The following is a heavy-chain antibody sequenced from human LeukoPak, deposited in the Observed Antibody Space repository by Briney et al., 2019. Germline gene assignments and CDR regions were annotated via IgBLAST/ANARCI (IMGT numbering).Heavy chain of an antibody. Sequence: GGFLRLSCAASGFTFSSYSMNWVRQAPGKGLEWVSSISSSSSYIYYADSVKGRFTISRDNAKNSLYLQMNSLRAEDTAVYYCARDLVVVAATHFDYWGQGTLVTVSS. CDR2: ISSSSSYI. J-gene: IGHJ4*02. CDR3: ARDLVVVAATHFDY. CDR1: GFTFSSYS. V-gene: IGHV3-21*01. D-gene: IGHD2-15*01.